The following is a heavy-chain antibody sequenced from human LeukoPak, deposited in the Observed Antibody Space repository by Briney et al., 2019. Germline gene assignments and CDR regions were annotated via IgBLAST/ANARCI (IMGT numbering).Heavy chain of an antibody. CDR2: IYYSGST. D-gene: IGHD4-17*01. V-gene: IGHV4-59*12. CDR1: GGSISSYY. J-gene: IGHJ4*02. Sequence: PSETLSLTCTVSGGSISSYYWSWIRQPPGKGLEWIGYIYYSGSTNYNPSLKSRVTISVDTSKNQFSLKLSSVTAADTAVYYCARISPNEPDYGDYFDYWGQGTLVTVSS. CDR3: ARISPNEPDYGDYFDY.